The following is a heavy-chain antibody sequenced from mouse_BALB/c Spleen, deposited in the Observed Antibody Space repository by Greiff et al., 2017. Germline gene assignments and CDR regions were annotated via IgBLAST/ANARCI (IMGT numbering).Heavy chain of an antibody. CDR2: INPSNGRT. J-gene: IGHJ4*01. CDR1: GYTLTSYW. D-gene: IGHD4-1*01. V-gene: IGHV1S81*02. CDR3: ARRELGPYAMDY. Sequence: QVQLKQPGAELVKPGASVKLSCKASGYTLTSYWMHWVKQRPGQGLEWIGEINPSNGRTNYNEKFKSKATLTVDKSSSTAYMQLSSLTSEDSAVYYCARRELGPYAMDYWGQGTSVTVSS.